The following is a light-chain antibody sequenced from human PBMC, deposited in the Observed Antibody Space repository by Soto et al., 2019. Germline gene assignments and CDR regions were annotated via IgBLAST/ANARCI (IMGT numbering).Light chain of an antibody. J-gene: IGKJ1*01. V-gene: IGKV3-20*01. CDR1: QSVSSSY. CDR2: GAS. Sequence: DMVLTQSPGTLSLSPGERATLSCRASQSVSSSYLAWYQQKPGQAHRLLIYGASSRATGIPDRFSGSGSGTDFALTISRLEPEDFAVYYCQQYGSSPTFGQGTKVEIK. CDR3: QQYGSSPT.